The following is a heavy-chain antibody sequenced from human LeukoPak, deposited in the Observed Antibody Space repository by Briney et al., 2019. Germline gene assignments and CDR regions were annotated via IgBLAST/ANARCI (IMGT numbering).Heavy chain of an antibody. CDR3: ARSGRGNSAGFDC. D-gene: IGHD3-10*01. V-gene: IGHV4-59*01. CDR1: GGSISSYY. J-gene: IGHJ4*02. CDR2: IYYSGST. Sequence: PSETLSLTCTVSGGSISSYYWSWIRQPPGKGLEWIGYIYYSGSTNYNPSLKSRGTISVDTSNNQFSLKPTSVTAADTAVYYCARSGRGNSAGFDCWGQGTLVTVSS.